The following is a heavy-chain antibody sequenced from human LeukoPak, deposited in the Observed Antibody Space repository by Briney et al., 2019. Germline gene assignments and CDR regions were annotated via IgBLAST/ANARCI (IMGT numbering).Heavy chain of an antibody. D-gene: IGHD3-22*01. V-gene: IGHV3-23*01. Sequence: PGGSLRLSCAASGFTFSSYGMSWVRQAPGKGLEWVSAISGSGGGTYYADSVKGRFTISRDNSKNTLYLQMNSLRAEDTAVYYCAKGVVTSYYYYYYMDVWGKGTTVTISS. CDR2: ISGSGGGT. J-gene: IGHJ6*03. CDR3: AKGVVTSYYYYYYMDV. CDR1: GFTFSSYG.